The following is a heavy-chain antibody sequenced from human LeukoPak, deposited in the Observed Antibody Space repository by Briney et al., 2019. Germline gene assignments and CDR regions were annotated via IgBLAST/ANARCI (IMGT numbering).Heavy chain of an antibody. D-gene: IGHD1-26*01. Sequence: SETLSLTCTVSGGSISSGDYYWSWIRQPPGKGLEWIGYIYYSGSTNYNPSLKSRVTISVDTSKNQFSLKLSSVTAADTAVYYCARDRALGYSGSYPAPYGMDVWGQGTTVTVSS. CDR2: IYYSGST. CDR3: ARDRALGYSGSYPAPYGMDV. J-gene: IGHJ6*02. CDR1: GGSISSGDYY. V-gene: IGHV4-61*08.